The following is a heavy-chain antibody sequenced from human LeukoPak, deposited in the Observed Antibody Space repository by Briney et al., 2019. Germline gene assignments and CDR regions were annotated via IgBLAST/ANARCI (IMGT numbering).Heavy chain of an antibody. D-gene: IGHD4/OR15-4a*01. CDR1: GFTFSDHY. CDR3: ARIMRVDHGTCYFDY. J-gene: IGHJ4*02. V-gene: IGHV3-72*01. Sequence: PGGSLRLSCAASGFTFSDHYIDWVRQAPGKGLEWVGRARNRRNGYSTQYAASVKGRFTFSRDDSENTVYLQMNSLKTEDTAVYFCARIMRVDHGTCYFDYWGPGTLVTVSS. CDR2: ARNRRNGYST.